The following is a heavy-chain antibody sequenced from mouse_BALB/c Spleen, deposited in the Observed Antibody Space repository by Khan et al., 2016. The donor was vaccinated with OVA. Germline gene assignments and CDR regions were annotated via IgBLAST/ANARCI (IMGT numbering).Heavy chain of an antibody. Sequence: QVQLKQSGTELVRPGASVKLSCKASGYTFTNYWINWVKQRPGQGLEWIGNIYPSDSYTNYHHKFKDQATFTVDKSSSTAYMQISSPTSEDSEVCSSTREGGDGYSFAYWGQGILVTVSA. V-gene: IGHV1-69*02. CDR1: GYTFTNYW. J-gene: IGHJ3*01. D-gene: IGHD2-3*01. CDR2: IYPSDSYT. CDR3: TREGGDGYSFAY.